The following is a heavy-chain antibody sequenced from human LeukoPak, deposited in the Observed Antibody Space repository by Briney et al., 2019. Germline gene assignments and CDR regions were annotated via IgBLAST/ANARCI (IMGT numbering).Heavy chain of an antibody. D-gene: IGHD5-24*01. CDR3: ARGIWSATRVDYYLDN. CDR2: INAGNGHT. Sequence: ASVKVSCKASGYTFSGYAIHWVRQAPGQRFEWMGWINAGNGHTKYSQNFQGRVTITRDSSANIVYMDVSSLTSEDTTVYYCARGIWSATRVDYYLDNWGRGTLVTVSS. J-gene: IGHJ4*02. V-gene: IGHV1-3*01. CDR1: GYTFSGYA.